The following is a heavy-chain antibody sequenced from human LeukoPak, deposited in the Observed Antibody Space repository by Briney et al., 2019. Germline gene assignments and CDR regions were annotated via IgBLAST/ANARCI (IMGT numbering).Heavy chain of an antibody. CDR2: FYNSGST. D-gene: IGHD3-16*01. CDR3: ARVGDYALKD. J-gene: IGHJ4*02. CDR1: GGSISSGSYY. V-gene: IGHV4-61*02. Sequence: PSQTLSLTCTVSGGSISSGSYYWSWIRQPAGKGLEWIGRFYNSGSTNCNPSLKSRVTMSLDTSKNQFSLKLSSVTAADTAVYYCARVGDYALKDWGQGTLVTVSS.